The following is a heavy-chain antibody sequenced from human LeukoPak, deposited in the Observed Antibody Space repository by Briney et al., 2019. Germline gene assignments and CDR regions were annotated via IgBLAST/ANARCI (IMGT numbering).Heavy chain of an antibody. CDR2: IYTSGGT. J-gene: IGHJ4*02. D-gene: IGHD3-10*01. CDR3: ARGGDGSGNYYVVRFDY. CDR1: GGSMSSGSYF. V-gene: IGHV4-61*02. Sequence: SETLSLTCTVSGGSMSSGSYFWNWIRQPAGKGLEWIGRIYTSGGTDYNPSLKSRVTISVDTSKNQFSLRLSSVTAADTAVYYCARGGDGSGNYYVVRFDYWGQGTLVTVSS.